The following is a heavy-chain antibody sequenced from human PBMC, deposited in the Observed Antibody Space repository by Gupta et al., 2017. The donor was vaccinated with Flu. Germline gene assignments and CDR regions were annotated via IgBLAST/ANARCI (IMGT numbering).Heavy chain of an antibody. Sequence: GLEWIGEINHSGSTNYNPSLKSRVTISVDTSKNQFTLKLSSVTAADTAVYYCARAPRDSSGYYPLKDYYGMDVWGQGTTVTVSS. V-gene: IGHV4-34*01. CDR3: ARAPRDSSGYYPLKDYYGMDV. D-gene: IGHD3-22*01. CDR2: INHSGST. J-gene: IGHJ6*02.